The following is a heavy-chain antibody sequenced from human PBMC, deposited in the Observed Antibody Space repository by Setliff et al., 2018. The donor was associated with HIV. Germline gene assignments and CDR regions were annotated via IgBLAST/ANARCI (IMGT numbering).Heavy chain of an antibody. J-gene: IGHJ4*02. CDR1: GYSISSGYY. CDR3: ARGTLYYDYVWGTPFPFDY. Sequence: SETLSLTCTVSGYSISSGYYWGWFRQPPGKGLEWIGSIYYSGSTNYNPSLKSRVTISVVTSKNQFSLKLSSVTAADTAVYYCARGTLYYDYVWGTPFPFDYWGQGTLVTVSS. V-gene: IGHV4-38-2*02. CDR2: IYYSGST. D-gene: IGHD3-16*01.